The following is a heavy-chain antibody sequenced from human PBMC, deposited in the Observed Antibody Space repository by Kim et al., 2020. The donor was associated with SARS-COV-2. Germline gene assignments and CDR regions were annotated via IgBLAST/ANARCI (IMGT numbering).Heavy chain of an antibody. Sequence: GGSLRLSCAASGFTFSSYAMSWVRQAPGKGLEWVSSISVSGGTTNYADSVKGRFTISRDNSKNTLYLQMDSLSAEDTAVYYCAKGWQWLGYFDYWGQGTL. D-gene: IGHD6-19*01. CDR1: GFTFSSYA. V-gene: IGHV3-23*01. CDR2: ISVSGGTT. J-gene: IGHJ4*02. CDR3: AKGWQWLGYFDY.